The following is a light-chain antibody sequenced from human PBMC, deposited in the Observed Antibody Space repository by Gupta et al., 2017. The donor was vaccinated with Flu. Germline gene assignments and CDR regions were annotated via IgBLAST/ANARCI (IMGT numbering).Light chain of an antibody. CDR2: VAS. Sequence: AIRMTQSPSSFSASTGDRVTITCRASQGISSYLAWYQQKPGKAPKLLIYVASTLQSGVPSRFSGSGSGIDFTLTISCLQSEDFATYYCQQYYSYPRTFGQGTKVEIK. CDR1: QGISSY. J-gene: IGKJ1*01. V-gene: IGKV1-8*01. CDR3: QQYYSYPRT.